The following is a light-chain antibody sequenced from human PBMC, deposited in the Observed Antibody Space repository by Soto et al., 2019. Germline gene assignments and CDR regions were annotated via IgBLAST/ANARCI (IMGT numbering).Light chain of an antibody. CDR1: QNVDNNY. CDR3: QQCAYSPRT. J-gene: IGKJ1*01. CDR2: DAS. V-gene: IGKV3-20*01. Sequence: EIVLTQSPDSLSLSPGERATLSCRASQNVDNNYLAWYQQRPGLAPRLLIYDASIRATGIPDRFSGSGSGTDFTLNISRLEPEDFAVYYCQQCAYSPRTFGQGTKVEVK.